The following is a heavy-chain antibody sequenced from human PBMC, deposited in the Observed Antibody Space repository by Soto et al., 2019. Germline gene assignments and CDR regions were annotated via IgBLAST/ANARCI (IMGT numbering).Heavy chain of an antibody. J-gene: IGHJ5*02. CDR1: GFSFSGYY. V-gene: IGHV3-11*01. CDR2: IGSSARYR. D-gene: IGHD3-16*01. Sequence: QVQLVESGGGVVKPGESLRLSCAASGFSFSGYYMSWVRQAPGKGLEWVSYIGSSARYRYYADSVRGRFTISRDNAKNSLYLQMNSLRVEDTAVYYCVRDRGTQGDDWFDPWGQGTLVTVSS. CDR3: VRDRGTQGDDWFDP.